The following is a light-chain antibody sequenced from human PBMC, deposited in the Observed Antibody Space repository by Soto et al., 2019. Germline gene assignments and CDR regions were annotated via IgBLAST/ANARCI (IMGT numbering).Light chain of an antibody. J-gene: IGLJ2*01. CDR3: SSYANVNTLV. V-gene: IGLV2-14*01. CDR2: DVS. CDR1: SSDVGAYNS. Sequence: QSALTQPASVSGSPGQSITMSCTGTSSDVGAYNSVSWYQQHPDKAPKLMIYDVSNRPSGVSNRFSGSKSGNTASLTISGLQAEDEADYFCSSYANVNTLVFGGGTKVTVL.